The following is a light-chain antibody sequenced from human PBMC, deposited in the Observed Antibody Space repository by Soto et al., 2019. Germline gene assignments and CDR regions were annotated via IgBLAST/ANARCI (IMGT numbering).Light chain of an antibody. CDR3: QQRSNWPPIT. J-gene: IGKJ5*01. CDR2: GAS. CDR1: QTIGTNY. V-gene: IGKV3D-20*02. Sequence: EIVLTQSPGTLSLSPGERAILSCRSSQTIGTNYLAWYQQKPGQAPRLLIYGASTRATGIPARFSGSGSGTDFTLTIGSLEPEDFAVYYCQQRSNWPPITFGQGTRLEIK.